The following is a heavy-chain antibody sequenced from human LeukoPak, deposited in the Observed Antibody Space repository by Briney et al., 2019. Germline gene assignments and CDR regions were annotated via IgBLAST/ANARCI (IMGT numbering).Heavy chain of an antibody. CDR1: GFTFSSYA. J-gene: IGHJ6*02. Sequence: GGSLRLSCAASGFTFSSYAMSWVRQAPGKGLEWVSAISGSGGSTYYADSVKGWFTISRDNSKNTLYLQMNSLRAEDTAVYYCAKWVQLVGATYYYGMDVWGQGTTVTVSS. V-gene: IGHV3-23*01. D-gene: IGHD1-26*01. CDR3: AKWVQLVGATYYYGMDV. CDR2: ISGSGGST.